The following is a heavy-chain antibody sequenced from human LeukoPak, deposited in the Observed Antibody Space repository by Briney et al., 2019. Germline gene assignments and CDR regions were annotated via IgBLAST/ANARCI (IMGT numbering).Heavy chain of an antibody. Sequence: HSGGSLRLSCAASGFTFSSYGMHWVRQAPGKGLEWVAVIWYDGSNKYYADSVKGRFTISRDNPKNTLYLQMNSLRAEDTAVYYCARDGGYSGGWYGFPKQHLAFDIWGQGTMVTVSS. V-gene: IGHV3-33*01. CDR3: ARDGGYSGGWYGFPKQHLAFDI. J-gene: IGHJ3*02. CDR1: GFTFSSYG. D-gene: IGHD6-19*01. CDR2: IWYDGSNK.